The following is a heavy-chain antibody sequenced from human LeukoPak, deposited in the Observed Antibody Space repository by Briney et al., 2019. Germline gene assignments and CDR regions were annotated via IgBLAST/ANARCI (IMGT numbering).Heavy chain of an antibody. CDR3: ARVVRGGDDY. CDR1: GGSFSGYY. V-gene: IGHV4-34*01. J-gene: IGHJ4*02. D-gene: IGHD3-16*01. Sequence: SETLSLTCAVYGGSFSGYYWSWIRQPPGKGLEWIGEINHSGSTNYNPSLKSRVTISVDTSKNQFSLKLSSVTAADTAVYYCARVVRGGDDYWGQGTLVTVSS. CDR2: INHSGST.